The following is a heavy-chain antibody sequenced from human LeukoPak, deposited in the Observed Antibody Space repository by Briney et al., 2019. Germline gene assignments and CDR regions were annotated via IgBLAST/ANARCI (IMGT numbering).Heavy chain of an antibody. D-gene: IGHD3-22*01. CDR1: GGSISSYY. CDR2: IYYSGST. V-gene: IGHV4-59*01. Sequence: SETLSLTCTVSGGSISSYYWSWIRQPPGKGLEWIGYIYYSGSTNYNPYLKSRVTISVDTSKNQFSLKLSSVTAADTAVYYCARMKYYYDSSGYYFDYWGQGTLVTVSS. CDR3: ARMKYYYDSSGYYFDY. J-gene: IGHJ4*02.